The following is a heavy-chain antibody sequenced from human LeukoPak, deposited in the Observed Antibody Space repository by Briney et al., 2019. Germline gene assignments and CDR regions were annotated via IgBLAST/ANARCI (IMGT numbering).Heavy chain of an antibody. J-gene: IGHJ4*02. CDR2: INPNSGGT. CDR1: GYTFTGYY. D-gene: IGHD3-10*01. Sequence: ASVKVSCKASGYTFTGYYMHWVRQAPGQGREWMGWINPNSGGTNYAQKFQGTVTMTRDTSISTAYMELSRLRSDDTAVYYCARDRGSGSYYRFDYWGQGTLVTVSS. CDR3: ARDRGSGSYYRFDY. V-gene: IGHV1-2*02.